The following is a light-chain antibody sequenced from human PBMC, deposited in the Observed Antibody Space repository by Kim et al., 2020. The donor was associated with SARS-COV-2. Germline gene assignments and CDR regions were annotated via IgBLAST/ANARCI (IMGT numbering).Light chain of an antibody. CDR1: QSISSY. V-gene: IGKV1-39*01. J-gene: IGKJ4*01. CDR3: QQSYSTPT. Sequence: SASVGDRVTMTCRASQSISSYLHWYQQKPGKAPKLLIYAASSLQSGVPSRFSGSGSGTDFTLTISSLQPEDFATYYCQQSYSTPTFGGGTKVDIK. CDR2: AAS.